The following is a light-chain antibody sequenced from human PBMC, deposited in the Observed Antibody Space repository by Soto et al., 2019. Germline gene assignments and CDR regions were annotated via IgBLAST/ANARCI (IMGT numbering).Light chain of an antibody. V-gene: IGLV1-47*02. CDR1: SSNIGFNA. Sequence: QAVVTQPPSASGTPGQRGTLSCSGSSSNIGFNAVNWYQQLPGTAPKLLMHGNSQWPSGVPDRFSGSKSGTSASLAISGLRTEDEADYDCAAWDDSLSGVVFGGGTKVTVL. CDR3: AAWDDSLSGVV. CDR2: GNS. J-gene: IGLJ3*02.